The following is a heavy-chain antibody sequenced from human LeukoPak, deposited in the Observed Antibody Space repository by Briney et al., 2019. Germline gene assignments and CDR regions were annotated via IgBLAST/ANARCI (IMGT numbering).Heavy chain of an antibody. CDR3: AKVAVIVVVTEPLLDF. Sequence: GGSLRLSCAASGFIFTTYSMSWVRQAPGKGLEWVSAISGSGGSTYYADSVKGRFTISRDNSKNTLYLQMSSLRAEDTAVYYCAKVAVIVVVTEPLLDFWGQGTLVTVSS. V-gene: IGHV3-23*01. D-gene: IGHD2-21*02. CDR2: ISGSGGST. CDR1: GFIFTTYS. J-gene: IGHJ4*02.